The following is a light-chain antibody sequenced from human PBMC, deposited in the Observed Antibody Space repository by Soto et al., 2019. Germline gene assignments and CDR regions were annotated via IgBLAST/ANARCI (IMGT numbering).Light chain of an antibody. CDR1: QSVNSN. CDR3: QQYNKWPPYT. V-gene: IGKV3-15*01. J-gene: IGKJ2*01. CDR2: AAS. Sequence: EIGMTQSPATLSVSPGERATLSCRASQSVNSNLAWYQQKPGQAPRLLIYAASTRATGIPARFSGSGSGTEFTLTISSLQSEDFAVYYCQQYNKWPPYTFGQGTKLEIK.